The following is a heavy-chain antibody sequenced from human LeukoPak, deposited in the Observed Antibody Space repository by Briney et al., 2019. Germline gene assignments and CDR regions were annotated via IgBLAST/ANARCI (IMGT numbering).Heavy chain of an antibody. D-gene: IGHD3-16*01. CDR2: MKGTGET. V-gene: IGHV3-23*01. CDR1: GLDFSSFA. Sequence: GGSLRLSCAASGLDFSSFAMIWVRQAPARGLEWLSSMKGTGETFYADSVRGRCTLFRDGSRNTVYLQLNNLRVEDTAVYYCARASWVSTADAVRWGQGTVVTVSS. CDR3: ARASWVSTADAVR. J-gene: IGHJ4*02.